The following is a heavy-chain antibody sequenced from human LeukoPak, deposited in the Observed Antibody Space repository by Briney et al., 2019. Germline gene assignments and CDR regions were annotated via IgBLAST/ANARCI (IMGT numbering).Heavy chain of an antibody. V-gene: IGHV3-23*01. CDR2: IIGSGGST. CDR1: GFTFSSYA. D-gene: IGHD2-2*01. J-gene: IGHJ4*02. CDR3: AKGVEVVPAAAHYFDY. Sequence: GALRLSCAASGFTFSSYAMSWVRQAPGKGLEWVSAIIGSGGSTYYADSVKGRFTISRDNAKNSLYLQMNSLRAEDTALYYCAKGVEVVPAAAHYFDYWGQGTLVTVSS.